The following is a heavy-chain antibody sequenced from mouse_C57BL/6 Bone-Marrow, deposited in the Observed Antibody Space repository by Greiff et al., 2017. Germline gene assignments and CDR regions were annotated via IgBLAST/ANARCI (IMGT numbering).Heavy chain of an antibody. J-gene: IGHJ3*01. D-gene: IGHD2-3*01. Sequence: DVMLVESGGGLVKPGGSLKLSCAASGFTFSSYAMSWVRQTPEKRLEWVATISDGGSYTYYPDNVKGRFTISRDNAKNNLYLQMSHLKSEDTAMYYWAREGWRFAYWGQGTLVTVSA. CDR3: AREGWRFAY. V-gene: IGHV5-4*01. CDR2: ISDGGSYT. CDR1: GFTFSSYA.